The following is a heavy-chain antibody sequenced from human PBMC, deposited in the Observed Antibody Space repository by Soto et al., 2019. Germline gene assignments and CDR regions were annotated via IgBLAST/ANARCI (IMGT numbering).Heavy chain of an antibody. CDR3: TKGATSTFDS. V-gene: IGHV5-51*01. CDR2: VYPSDSDV. Sequence: PGESLKISCHGSGYRFTSSWIGWVRQMPGKGLEWLGNVYPSDSDVRYSPSFEGRVTISADNFINTAYLHLLNLKASDTAIYYCTKGATSTFDSWGQGTRVTVYS. D-gene: IGHD1-1*01. CDR1: GYRFTSSW. J-gene: IGHJ4*02.